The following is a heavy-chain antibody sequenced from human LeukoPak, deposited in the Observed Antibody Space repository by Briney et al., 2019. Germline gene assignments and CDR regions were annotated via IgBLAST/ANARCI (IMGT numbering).Heavy chain of an antibody. J-gene: IGHJ4*02. D-gene: IGHD5-18*01. CDR3: AKDFGRGYSYGYNY. CDR2: ISGSGGST. Sequence: GGSLRLSCAASGFTFRSYAMSWVRQAPGKGVEWVSAISGSGGSTYYADSVKGRFTISRDNSKNTLYLQMNSLRAEDTAVYYCAKDFGRGYSYGYNYWGQGTLVTVSS. V-gene: IGHV3-23*01. CDR1: GFTFRSYA.